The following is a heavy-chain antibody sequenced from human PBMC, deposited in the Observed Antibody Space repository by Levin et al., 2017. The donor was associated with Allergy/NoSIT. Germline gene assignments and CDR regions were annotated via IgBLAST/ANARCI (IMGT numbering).Heavy chain of an antibody. V-gene: IGHV4-59*08. Sequence: SETLSLTCTVSGGSISSYYWSWIRQPPGKGLEWIGYIYYSGSTNYNPSLKSRVTISVDTSKNQFSLKLSSVTAADTAVYYCARHLPLDSSGWYGAFDIWGQGTMVTVSS. CDR3: ARHLPLDSSGWYGAFDI. CDR2: IYYSGST. CDR1: GGSISSYY. D-gene: IGHD6-19*01. J-gene: IGHJ3*02.